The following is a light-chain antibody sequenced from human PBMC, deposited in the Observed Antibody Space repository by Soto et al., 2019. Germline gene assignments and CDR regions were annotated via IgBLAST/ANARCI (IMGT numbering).Light chain of an antibody. CDR3: SSYTSSSTLV. Sequence: QSVLTQPASVSGSPGQSITISCTGTSSDVGGYNYVSWYQHHPGKAPKLMIYDVINLPSGVFNRFSGSKSGNTASLTISGLQAEDEADYYCSSYTSSSTLVFGGGTKVTVL. J-gene: IGLJ2*01. CDR1: SSDVGGYNY. V-gene: IGLV2-14*03. CDR2: DVI.